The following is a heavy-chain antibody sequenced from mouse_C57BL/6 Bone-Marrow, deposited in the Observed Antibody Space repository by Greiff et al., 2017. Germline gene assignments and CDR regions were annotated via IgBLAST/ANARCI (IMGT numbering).Heavy chain of an antibody. V-gene: IGHV14-1*01. CDR3: IIYYYGSSYWYFDV. Sequence: DVQLQESGAELVRPGASVKFSCTASGFNIKDYYMHWVQQRPEQGLEWIGRIDPEDGDTEYAPKFQGKATRTADTSSNTAYLQLSSLTSEDTAVYYCIIYYYGSSYWYFDVWGTGTTVTVSS. CDR2: IDPEDGDT. CDR1: GFNIKDYY. J-gene: IGHJ1*03. D-gene: IGHD1-1*01.